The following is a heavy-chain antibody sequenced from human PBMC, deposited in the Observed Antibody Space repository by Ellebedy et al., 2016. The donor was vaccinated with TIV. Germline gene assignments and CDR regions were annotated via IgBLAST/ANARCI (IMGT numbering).Heavy chain of an antibody. V-gene: IGHV1-18*01. CDR1: AYTFNNYA. Sequence: AASVMVSCKASAYTFNNYAINWARQAPGHGLEWMGWVSAYNGDTNYAQKLQGRVTMTTDTYTNTAYMQLRSLRSDDNAVYYCARLKPQTRGSYFDYWGQGTLVTVSS. J-gene: IGHJ4*02. CDR3: ARLKPQTRGSYFDY. D-gene: IGHD1-14*01. CDR2: VSAYNGDT.